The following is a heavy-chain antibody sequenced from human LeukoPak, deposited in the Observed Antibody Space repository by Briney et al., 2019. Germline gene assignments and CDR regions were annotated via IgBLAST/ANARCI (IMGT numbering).Heavy chain of an antibody. V-gene: IGHV3-23*01. J-gene: IGHJ4*02. CDR1: GFTFSSYA. CDR3: AKDFDPFPFDY. CDR2: ISGSGGST. D-gene: IGHD3-9*01. Sequence: GGSLRLSCAASGFTFSSYAMSWVRQAPGKGLEWVSAISGSGGSTYYADSVKGRFTISRDNSQHTLYLQMNSLRAEDTAVYYCAKDFDPFPFDYWGQGTLVTVSS.